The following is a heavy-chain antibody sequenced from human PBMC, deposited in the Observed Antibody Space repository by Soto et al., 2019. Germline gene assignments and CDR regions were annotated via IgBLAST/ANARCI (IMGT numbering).Heavy chain of an antibody. CDR3: ARGPKDYYDSSGSPEYFQH. Sequence: QVQLVQSGAEVKKPGASVKVPCKASGYTFTSYDINWVRQATGQGLEWMGWMNPNSGNTGYAQKFQGRVTMTRNTSISTAYMELSSLRSEDTAVYYCARGPKDYYDSSGSPEYFQHLGQGTLVTVSS. J-gene: IGHJ1*01. V-gene: IGHV1-8*01. D-gene: IGHD3-22*01. CDR2: MNPNSGNT. CDR1: GYTFTSYD.